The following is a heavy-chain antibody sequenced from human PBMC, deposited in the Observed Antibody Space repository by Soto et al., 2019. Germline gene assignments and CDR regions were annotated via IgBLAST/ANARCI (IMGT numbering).Heavy chain of an antibody. Sequence: GGSLRLSCSASGFTFSSYAMSWVRQAPGKGLEWVSVISGSGGSTYYADSVKGRFTISRDNSKNTLYLQMNSLRAEDTAVYYCAKLAEPGVVIGNGTDVWGQGTTVTVSS. CDR3: AKLAEPGVVIGNGTDV. J-gene: IGHJ6*02. CDR2: ISGSGGST. CDR1: GFTFSSYA. D-gene: IGHD3-3*01. V-gene: IGHV3-23*01.